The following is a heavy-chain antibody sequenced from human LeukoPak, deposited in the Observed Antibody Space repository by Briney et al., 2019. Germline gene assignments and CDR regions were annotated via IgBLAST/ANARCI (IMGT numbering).Heavy chain of an antibody. CDR2: IYYSGST. Sequence: SETLSLTCTVSGGSISSSSYYWGWIRQPPGKGLEWIGSIYYSGSTYYNPSLKSRVTISVDTSKNQFSLKLSSVTAADTAVYYCARPRIYGGNTAFDYWGQGTLVTVSS. CDR1: GGSISSSSYY. D-gene: IGHD4-23*01. CDR3: ARPRIYGGNTAFDY. J-gene: IGHJ4*02. V-gene: IGHV4-39*01.